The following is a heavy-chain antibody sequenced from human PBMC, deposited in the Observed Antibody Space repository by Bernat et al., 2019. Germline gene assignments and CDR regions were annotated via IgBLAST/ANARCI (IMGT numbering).Heavy chain of an antibody. V-gene: IGHV3-49*04. CDR1: GSGFTFGDYA. CDR3: TRAVSSGWYGVIDY. CDR2: IRSKAYGGTT. Sequence: EGQRLESGGGWGQPGRSLRLSWTASGSGFTFGDYAMSWVRQAPGKGLEWVGFIRSKAYGGTTEYAASVRGRFSISRDDSKSIAYLQMNSLKTEDTAVYYCTRAVSSGWYGVIDYWGQGTLVTVSS. D-gene: IGHD6-19*01. J-gene: IGHJ4*02.